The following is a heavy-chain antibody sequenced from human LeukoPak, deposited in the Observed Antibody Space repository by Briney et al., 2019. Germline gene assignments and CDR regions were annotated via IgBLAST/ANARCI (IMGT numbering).Heavy chain of an antibody. V-gene: IGHV3-48*03. D-gene: IGHD7-27*01. Sequence: GGSLRLSCAASGFTFSSYEMNWVRQAPGKGLEWVSYISSSGSTIYYAASVKGRFTISRDNAKNSLYLQMNSLRAEDTAVYYCARATNWGWVGAFDIWGQGTMVTVSS. CDR1: GFTFSSYE. CDR2: ISSSGSTI. CDR3: ARATNWGWVGAFDI. J-gene: IGHJ3*02.